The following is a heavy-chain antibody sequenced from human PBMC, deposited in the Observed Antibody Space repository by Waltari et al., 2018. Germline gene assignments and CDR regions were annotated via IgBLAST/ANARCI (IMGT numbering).Heavy chain of an antibody. J-gene: IGHJ4*02. Sequence: QVQLQESGPGLVKPSQTLSLTCTVSGGSISSGSYYWSWFRQPAGKGLEWIGRIYTSGSTNYNPSLKSRVTISVDTSKNQFSLKLSSVTAADTAVYYCARDYYDFWSGYYAPFFDYWGQGTLVTVSS. V-gene: IGHV4-61*02. CDR1: GGSISSGSYY. D-gene: IGHD3-3*01. CDR3: ARDYYDFWSGYYAPFFDY. CDR2: IYTSGST.